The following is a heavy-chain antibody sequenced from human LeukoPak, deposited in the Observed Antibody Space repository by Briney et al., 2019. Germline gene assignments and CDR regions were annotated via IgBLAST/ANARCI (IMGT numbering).Heavy chain of an antibody. J-gene: IGHJ4*02. CDR2: INYSGST. CDR1: GGSISSSTYY. Sequence: SETLSLTCTVSGGSISSSTYYWGWIRQPPGKGLEWIGTINYSGSTYYNPSLKSRVTMSVDTSKNQFSLKLTSVTAADTAVYYCARCITGTTSDSFDYWGQGTLVTVSS. CDR3: ARCITGTTSDSFDY. D-gene: IGHD1-20*01. V-gene: IGHV4-39*01.